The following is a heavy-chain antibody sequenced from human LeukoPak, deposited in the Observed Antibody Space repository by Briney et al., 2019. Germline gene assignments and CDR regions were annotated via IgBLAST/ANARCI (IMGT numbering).Heavy chain of an antibody. Sequence: GGSLRLSCAASGFTFSSYAMSWVRQAPGKGLEWVSDISGSGGSTYYADSVKGRFTISRDNSKNTLYLQMNSLRAEDTAVYYCSKGEFGWYPRGLFDYWGQGTLVTVSS. V-gene: IGHV3-23*01. CDR3: SKGEFGWYPRGLFDY. CDR1: GFTFSSYA. CDR2: ISGSGGST. J-gene: IGHJ4*02. D-gene: IGHD6-19*01.